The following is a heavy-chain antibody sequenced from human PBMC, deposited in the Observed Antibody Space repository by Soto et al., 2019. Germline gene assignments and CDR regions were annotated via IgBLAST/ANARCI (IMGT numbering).Heavy chain of an antibody. Sequence: SETLSLTCTFSSYPTSTHNWGWVRQTPGKGLEWIGYIYETGSTSYNPSLNSRVTISLDRSTKQLSLKLSSATAADTAMYHCVRQGVGPLHGLVDVWGRGTTVTVSS. J-gene: IGHJ6*02. CDR2: IYETGST. CDR3: VRQGVGPLHGLVDV. V-gene: IGHV4-59*08. D-gene: IGHD3-10*01. CDR1: SYPTSTHN.